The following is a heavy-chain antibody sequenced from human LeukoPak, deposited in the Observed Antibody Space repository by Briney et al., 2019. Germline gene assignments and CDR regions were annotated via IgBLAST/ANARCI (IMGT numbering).Heavy chain of an antibody. V-gene: IGHV1-18*01. CDR3: ARDGPVAAAGKYYGMDV. CDR2: ISAYNGNT. Sequence: ASVKVSCKASGYTFTSYGISWGRQAPGQGLEWMGWISAYNGNTHYAQMLQGTVTLTTDTSTSNAYIELRSLRSDDTAVYDCARDGPVAAAGKYYGMDVWGQGTTVTVS. CDR1: GYTFTSYG. J-gene: IGHJ6*02. D-gene: IGHD6-13*01.